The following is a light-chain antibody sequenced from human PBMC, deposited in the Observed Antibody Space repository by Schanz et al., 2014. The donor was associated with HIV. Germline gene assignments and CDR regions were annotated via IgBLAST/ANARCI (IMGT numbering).Light chain of an antibody. J-gene: IGKJ1*01. Sequence: EILMTQSPATLYMSPGERATLSCRASQSVSSNLGWYQQKPGQAPRLLIYRASNRATGIPVRFSGSGSGTEFTLTISSLQSEDFATYYCQQYNTYSFGQGTKVEIK. CDR2: RAS. CDR1: QSVSSN. V-gene: IGKV3-15*01. CDR3: QQYNTYS.